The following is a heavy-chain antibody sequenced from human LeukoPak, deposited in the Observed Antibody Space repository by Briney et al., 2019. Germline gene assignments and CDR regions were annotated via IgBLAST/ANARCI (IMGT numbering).Heavy chain of an antibody. Sequence: GESLKISCKTSGYSFTSYWIAWVRQIPGKGLEWVGIINPADSDTRYSLSLQGQVTISADRSISTAYLQWSSLKASDTAIYYCARGEGGYDYAFWGQGTLVSVSS. CDR3: ARGEGGYDYAF. D-gene: IGHD5-12*01. CDR2: INPADSDT. V-gene: IGHV5-51*01. CDR1: GYSFTSYW. J-gene: IGHJ4*02.